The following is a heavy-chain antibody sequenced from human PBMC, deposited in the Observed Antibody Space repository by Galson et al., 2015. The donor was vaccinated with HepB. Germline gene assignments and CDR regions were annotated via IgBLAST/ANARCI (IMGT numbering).Heavy chain of an antibody. V-gene: IGHV3-21*01. D-gene: IGHD2-2*01. CDR2: ISSTSRYI. J-gene: IGHJ6*02. Sequence: SLRLSCAGSGFTFSSYTMNWVRQAPGKGLEWVSSISSTSRYIYFADSVKGRFTISRDNAKNSLYLQMNSLRAEDTAVYYCAREYCSGTRCLGMDVWGQGTTVTVSS. CDR1: GFTFSSYT. CDR3: AREYCSGTRCLGMDV.